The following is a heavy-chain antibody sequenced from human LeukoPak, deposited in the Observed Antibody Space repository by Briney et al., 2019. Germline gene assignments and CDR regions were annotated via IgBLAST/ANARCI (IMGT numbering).Heavy chain of an antibody. J-gene: IGHJ6*03. Sequence: GGSLRLSCAASGFTFSDYYMSRIRQAPGTGLEWVSYTSSSGSTIYYADSVKGRFTISRDNAKNSLYLQMNSLRAEDTAIYYCASPLPGGGKGGWYYYYMDVWGKGTTVTVSS. D-gene: IGHD4-23*01. CDR2: TSSSGSTI. CDR1: GFTFSDYY. CDR3: ASPLPGGGKGGWYYYYMDV. V-gene: IGHV3-11*01.